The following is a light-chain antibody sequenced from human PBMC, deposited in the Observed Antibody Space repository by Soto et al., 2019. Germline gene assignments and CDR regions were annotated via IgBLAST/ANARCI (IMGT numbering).Light chain of an antibody. Sequence: DLQLIQSPATLSASVGDRITITCRASENIFKFLAWYQQRSGRAPNLLIYAASDLETGVPSRFSGRGSGKEFTLTIDSLQPDDSATYYCQHYNTQSITFGGGTKVDVK. J-gene: IGKJ4*01. CDR1: ENIFKF. V-gene: IGKV1-5*01. CDR3: QHYNTQSIT. CDR2: AAS.